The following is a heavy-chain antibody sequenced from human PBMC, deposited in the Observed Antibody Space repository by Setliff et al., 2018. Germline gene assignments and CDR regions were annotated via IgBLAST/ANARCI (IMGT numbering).Heavy chain of an antibody. CDR2: IST. V-gene: IGHV1-18*01. CDR1: GYTFTNYD. D-gene: IGHD3-9*01. J-gene: IGHJ4*02. Sequence: ASVKVSCKTSGYTFTNYDINWVRQAPGRGLEWMGWISTYAQNFQGRVTLTIDPSSTTAYMELRSLKSDDTAFYYCARSSAPSVVLAADFDFWGQGTLVTVSS. CDR3: ARSSAPSVVLAADFDF.